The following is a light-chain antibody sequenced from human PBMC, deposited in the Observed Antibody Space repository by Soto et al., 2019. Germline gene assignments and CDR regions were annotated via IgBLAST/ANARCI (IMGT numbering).Light chain of an antibody. CDR1: QSILYRSNNKNY. CDR3: QQYYSTPPYT. CDR2: WVS. Sequence: DIVMTQSPDSLAVSLGERATINCKSSQSILYRSNNKNYLAWYRQKPGQPPKLLIYWVSIRESGVPDRISGSGSGTDFTLTISSLQAEDVAVYYCQQYYSTPPYTFGQGTKLEIK. J-gene: IGKJ2*01. V-gene: IGKV4-1*01.